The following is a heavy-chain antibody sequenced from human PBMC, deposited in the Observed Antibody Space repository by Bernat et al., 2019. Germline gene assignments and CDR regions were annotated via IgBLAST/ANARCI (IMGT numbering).Heavy chain of an antibody. CDR3: ARDGYCSSTSCYPSLYYYYYMDV. CDR1: GFTFSSYA. D-gene: IGHD2-2*03. CDR2: ISYDGSNK. J-gene: IGHJ6*03. V-gene: IGHV3-30*01. Sequence: QVQLVESGGGVVQPGRSLRLSCAASGFTFSSYAMHWVRQAPGKGLEWVAVISYDGSNKYYADSVKGRFTISRDKSKNTLYLQMNSLRAEDTAVYYCARDGYCSSTSCYPSLYYYYYMDVWGKGTTVTVSS.